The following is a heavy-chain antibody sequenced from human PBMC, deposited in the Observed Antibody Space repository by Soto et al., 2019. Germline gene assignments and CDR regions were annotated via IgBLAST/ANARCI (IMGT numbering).Heavy chain of an antibody. CDR2: ISVGSAYI. CDR1: GFIFSSYY. V-gene: IGHV3-21*01. J-gene: IGHJ6*02. D-gene: IGHD6-25*01. CDR3: VRVWRLVGRYGMDV. Sequence: PGGSLRLSCVGPGFIFSSYYMNWVRQAPGKGLEWVSSISVGSAYIYYADSVKGRFTISRDNAKNSLYLEMNSLRVEDTAVYYCVRVWRLVGRYGMDVWGQGTTVTVSS.